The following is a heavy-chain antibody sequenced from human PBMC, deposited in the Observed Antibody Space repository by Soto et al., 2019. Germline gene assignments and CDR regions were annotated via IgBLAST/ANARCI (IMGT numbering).Heavy chain of an antibody. D-gene: IGHD3-16*01. J-gene: IGHJ4*02. Sequence: SETLSLTCSVSGASISNFYWSWIRQSAGKGLEWIGRLYTRGTTDYNPSLKSRVTMSIDTSKNRVSLSLTSVTAPDTAVYSCAKGGTYYDSWGQVIVVTVSS. CDR1: GASISNFY. CDR2: LYTRGTT. CDR3: AKGGTYYDS. V-gene: IGHV4-4*07.